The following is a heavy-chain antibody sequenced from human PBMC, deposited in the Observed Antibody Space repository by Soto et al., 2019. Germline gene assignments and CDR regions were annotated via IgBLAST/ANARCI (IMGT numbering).Heavy chain of an antibody. D-gene: IGHD2-15*01. Sequence: SETLSLTCTVSGGSISSGGYYWSWIRQHPGKGLEWIGYIYYSGSTYYNPSLRSRVTISVDTSKNQFSLKLSSVTAADTAVYYCARVKGYCSGGSCYSVRRPYYFDYWGQGTLVTVSS. CDR1: GGSISSGGYY. V-gene: IGHV4-31*03. J-gene: IGHJ4*02. CDR3: ARVKGYCSGGSCYSVRRPYYFDY. CDR2: IYYSGST.